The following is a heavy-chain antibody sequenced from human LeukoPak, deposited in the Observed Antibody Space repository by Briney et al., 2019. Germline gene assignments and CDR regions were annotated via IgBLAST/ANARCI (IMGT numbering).Heavy chain of an antibody. J-gene: IGHJ6*03. Sequence: SETLSLTCTVSGGSISSYYWSWIRQPAGKGLEWIGRIYTSGSTNYNPSIKSRVTMSVDTAKNQFSLKLSSVTAADTAVYYCARDGYCSSTSCYIWGYYYYYMDVWGKGTTVTVSS. CDR2: IYTSGST. V-gene: IGHV4-4*07. D-gene: IGHD2-2*02. CDR3: ARDGYCSSTSCYIWGYYYYYMDV. CDR1: GGSISSYY.